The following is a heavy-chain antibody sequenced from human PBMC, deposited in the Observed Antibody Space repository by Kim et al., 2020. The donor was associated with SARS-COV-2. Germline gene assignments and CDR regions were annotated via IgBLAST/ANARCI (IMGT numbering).Heavy chain of an antibody. D-gene: IGHD2-2*02. V-gene: IGHV3-15*01. CDR3: TTFIVVVPAAIRGRPNPNMDV. CDR2: IKSKTDGGTT. J-gene: IGHJ6*03. Sequence: GGSLRLSCAASGFTFSNAWMSWVRQAPGKGLEWVGRIKSKTDGGTTDYAAPVKGRFTISRDDSKNTLYLQMNSLKTEDTAVYYCTTFIVVVPAAIRGRPNPNMDVWGKGTTVTVSS. CDR1: GFTFSNAW.